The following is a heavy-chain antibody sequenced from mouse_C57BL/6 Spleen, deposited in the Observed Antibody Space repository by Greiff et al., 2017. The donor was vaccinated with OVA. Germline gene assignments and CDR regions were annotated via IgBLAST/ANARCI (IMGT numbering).Heavy chain of an antibody. CDR2: IYPGDGDT. CDR3: ARVYDGYYDY. Sequence: VKLVESGPELVKPGASVKISCKASGYAFSSSWMNWVKQRPGKGLEWIGRIYPGDGDTNYNGKFKGKVILTADKSSSTAYMQLSSLTSEDSAVYFCARVYDGYYDYWGKGTTLTVSS. CDR1: GYAFSSSW. D-gene: IGHD2-3*01. J-gene: IGHJ2*01. V-gene: IGHV1-82*01.